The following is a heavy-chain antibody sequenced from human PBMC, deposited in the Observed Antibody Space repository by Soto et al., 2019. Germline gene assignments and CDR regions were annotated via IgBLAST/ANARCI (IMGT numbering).Heavy chain of an antibody. CDR2: IIPIFGTA. V-gene: IGHV1-69*06. CDR3: AREIPSYYDILTGSYGMDV. D-gene: IGHD3-9*01. J-gene: IGHJ6*02. CDR1: GGTFSSYA. Sequence: QVQLVQSGAEVKKPGSSVKVSCKASGGTFSSYAISWVRQAPGQGLEWMGGIIPIFGTANYAQKFQGRVKIPADKSTSTSYMELSSLRSEDTAVYYCAREIPSYYDILTGSYGMDVWGQGTTVTVSS.